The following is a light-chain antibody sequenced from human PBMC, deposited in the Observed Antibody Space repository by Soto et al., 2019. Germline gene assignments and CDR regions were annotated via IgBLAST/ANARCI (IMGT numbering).Light chain of an antibody. Sequence: QSALTQPRSVSGSPGQSVIISCTGTSSDFGGYNYVSWYQQHPGKAPKLMIYDVNKRPSGVPDRFSGSKSGNTASLTISGLQAEDEADYYCCSYAVTDVLFGGGTKLTVL. CDR3: CSYAVTDVL. V-gene: IGLV2-11*01. CDR1: SSDFGGYNY. J-gene: IGLJ2*01. CDR2: DVN.